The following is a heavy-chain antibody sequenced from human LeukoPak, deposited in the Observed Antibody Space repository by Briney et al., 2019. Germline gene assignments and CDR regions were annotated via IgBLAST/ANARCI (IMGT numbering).Heavy chain of an antibody. CDR2: ISGSGGST. CDR3: AKDPTWYYYDSSGIDY. J-gene: IGHJ4*02. Sequence: GGSLRLSCAASGFTFSSYAMSWVRQAPGKGLEWVSAISGSGGSTYYADSMKGRFTISRDNSKNTLYLQMNSLRAEDTAVYYCAKDPTWYYYDSSGIDYWGQGTLVTVSS. V-gene: IGHV3-23*01. CDR1: GFTFSSYA. D-gene: IGHD3-22*01.